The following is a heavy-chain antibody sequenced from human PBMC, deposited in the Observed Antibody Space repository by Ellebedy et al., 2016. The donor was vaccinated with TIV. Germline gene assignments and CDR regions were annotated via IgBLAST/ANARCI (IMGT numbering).Heavy chain of an antibody. CDR2: ISVYTGDT. J-gene: IGHJ4*02. V-gene: IGHV1-18*01. D-gene: IGHD4-11*01. CDR1: GGTFNSFV. Sequence: ASVKVSCXASGGTFNSFVITWVRQAPGQGLEWMGGISVYTGDTNYAQKVQGRVTMTTDASTSTAYMELRSLRSDDTAVYYCTRDLYSDSGSPSDIWGQGTLVTVSS. CDR3: TRDLYSDSGSPSDI.